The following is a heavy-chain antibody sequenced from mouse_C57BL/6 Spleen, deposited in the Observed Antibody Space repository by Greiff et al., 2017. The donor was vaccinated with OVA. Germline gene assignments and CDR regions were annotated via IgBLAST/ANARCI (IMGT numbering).Heavy chain of an antibody. CDR3: ARGAYRYAMDY. CDR2: ISSGSSTI. CDR1: GFTFSDYG. D-gene: IGHD3-1*01. V-gene: IGHV5-17*01. Sequence: EVKLQESGGGLVKPGGSLKLSCAASGFTFSDYGMHWVRQAPGKGLEWVAYISSGSSTIYYADTVKGRFTISRDNAKNNLFLQMTSLRSEDTAMYYCARGAYRYAMDYWGQGTSVTVSS. J-gene: IGHJ4*01.